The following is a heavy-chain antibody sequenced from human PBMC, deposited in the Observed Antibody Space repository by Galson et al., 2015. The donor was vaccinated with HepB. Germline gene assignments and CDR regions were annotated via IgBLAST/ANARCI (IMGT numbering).Heavy chain of an antibody. Sequence: SLRLSCAASGFTFSSYTMNWVRQAPGKGLEWVSSITSSSDYIYYADSVEGRFTISRDNAKNSLYLQMTSLRADDTAVYYCSRAGVGRGSVAGTADYWGQGTLVTVSS. CDR2: ITSSSDYI. D-gene: IGHD6-19*01. CDR1: GFTFSSYT. V-gene: IGHV3-21*01. CDR3: SRAGVGRGSVAGTADY. J-gene: IGHJ4*02.